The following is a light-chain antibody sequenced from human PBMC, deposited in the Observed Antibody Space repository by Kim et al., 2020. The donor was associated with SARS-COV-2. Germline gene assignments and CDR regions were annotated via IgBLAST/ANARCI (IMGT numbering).Light chain of an antibody. CDR3: QKYERGPYT. CDR1: RAIDNY. Sequence: DIQMTQSPSSLSASVGDRVTITCRSSRAIDNYLAWYQQKPGKVPKLLIFRASTLESGVPSRFSGSGSETEFTLTISSLQPEDVATYYCQKYERGPYTFGQGTKLEI. J-gene: IGKJ2*01. CDR2: RAS. V-gene: IGKV1-27*01.